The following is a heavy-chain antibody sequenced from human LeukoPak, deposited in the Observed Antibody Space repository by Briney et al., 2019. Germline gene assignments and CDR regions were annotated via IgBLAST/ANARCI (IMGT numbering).Heavy chain of an antibody. CDR2: ISNSGDRI. V-gene: IGHV3-48*01. CDR1: GFMSTLYS. D-gene: IGHD2-21*01. CDR3: ARDLFESACDY. J-gene: IGHJ4*02. Sequence: GGSLRLSCTTSGFMSTLYSMSWVRQSPEKGLELISYISNSGDRIYYADSVKGRFTISRDNVKNSLYLQMNSLRAEDSAVYYCARDLFESACDYWGQGTLVTVSS.